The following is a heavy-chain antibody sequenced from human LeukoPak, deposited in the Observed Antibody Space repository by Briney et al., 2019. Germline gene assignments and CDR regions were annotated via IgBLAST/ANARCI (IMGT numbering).Heavy chain of an antibody. J-gene: IGHJ5*02. CDR3: AKGSVRYFDWLSWFDP. CDR1: GFTFYDYA. Sequence: GGALRLGCAASGFTFYDYAMHWVRRAPGKGLEWVSGISWNSGSIGYADSVKGRFTISRDNAKNSLYLQMNRLRAEDTALYYCAKGSVRYFDWLSWFDPWGQGTLVTVSS. D-gene: IGHD3-9*01. V-gene: IGHV3-9*01. CDR2: ISWNSGSI.